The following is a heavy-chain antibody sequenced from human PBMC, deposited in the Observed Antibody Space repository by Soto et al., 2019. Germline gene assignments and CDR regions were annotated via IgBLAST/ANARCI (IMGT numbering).Heavy chain of an antibody. CDR2: ISGYGGIT. J-gene: IGHJ4*02. D-gene: IGHD3-10*01. Sequence: VQLVQSGAEVKSPGASVKVSCRSSGYSFTTYGFSWVRQAPGRGLEWMGYISGYGGITHYAEKFRGRVIMNTDTSTTTAYLDLRSLRSDDTAVYYCATYYTGSGSYYRFDSWGQGTLVTVSS. CDR3: ATYYTGSGSYYRFDS. CDR1: GYSFTTYG. V-gene: IGHV1-18*01.